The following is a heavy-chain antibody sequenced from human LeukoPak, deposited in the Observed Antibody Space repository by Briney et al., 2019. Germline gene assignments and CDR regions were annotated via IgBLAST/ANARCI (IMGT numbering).Heavy chain of an antibody. CDR2: IRSKAYGGTT. CDR1: GFTFSSYA. D-gene: IGHD3-3*01. Sequence: GGSLRLSCAASGFTFSSYAMSWVRQAPGKGLEWVGFIRSKAYGGTTEYAASVKGRFTISRDDSKSIAYLQMNSLKTEDAAVYFCTRETYDFWSGYYTGPFDYWGQGTLVTVSS. J-gene: IGHJ4*02. V-gene: IGHV3-49*04. CDR3: TRETYDFWSGYYTGPFDY.